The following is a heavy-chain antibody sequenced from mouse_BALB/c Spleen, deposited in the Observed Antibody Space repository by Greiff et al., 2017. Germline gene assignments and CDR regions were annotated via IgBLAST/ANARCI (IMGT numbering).Heavy chain of an antibody. V-gene: IGHV5-4*02. CDR1: GFTFSDYY. J-gene: IGHJ4*01. CDR2: ISDGGSYT. CDR3: ARDRGYYGSSYGAMDY. D-gene: IGHD1-1*01. Sequence: EVQLQESGGGLVKPGGSLKLSCAASGFTFSDYYMYWVRQTPEKRLEWVATISDGGSYTYYPDSVKGRFTISRDNAKNNLYLQMSSLKSEDTAMYYCARDRGYYGSSYGAMDYWGQGTSVTVSS.